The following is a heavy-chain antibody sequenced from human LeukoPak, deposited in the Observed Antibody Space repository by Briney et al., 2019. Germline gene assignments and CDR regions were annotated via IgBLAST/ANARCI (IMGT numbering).Heavy chain of an antibody. CDR1: GFTFSSYG. CDR3: AKEGTLRYFEQYYYYMDV. V-gene: IGHV3-23*01. J-gene: IGHJ6*03. D-gene: IGHD3-9*01. CDR2: ISGSGGST. Sequence: PGGSLRLSCAASGFTFSSYGMSWVRQAPGKGLEWVSAISGSGGSTYYADSVKGRFTISRDNSKNTLYLQMNSLRAEDTAVYYCAKEGTLRYFEQYYYYMDVWGKGTTVTISS.